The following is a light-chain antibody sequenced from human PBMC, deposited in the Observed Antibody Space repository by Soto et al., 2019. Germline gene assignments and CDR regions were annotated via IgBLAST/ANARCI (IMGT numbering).Light chain of an antibody. Sequence: QSALTQPASVSGSPGQSITISCTGTSSDVGMYNLVSWYQQHPGEAPKLMIYEGSRRPSGVSNRFSGSKSGNTASLTISGLQAEDEADYYCCSYAGGYTHAVFGGGTQLTVL. CDR3: CSYAGGYTHAV. CDR1: SSDVGMYNL. J-gene: IGLJ2*01. V-gene: IGLV2-23*01. CDR2: EGS.